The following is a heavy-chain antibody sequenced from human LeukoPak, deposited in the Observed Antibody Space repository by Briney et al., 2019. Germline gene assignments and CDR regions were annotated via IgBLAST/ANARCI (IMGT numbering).Heavy chain of an antibody. CDR2: ISYDGSNK. CDR1: GFTFSSYA. J-gene: IGHJ4*02. V-gene: IGHV3-30*14. CDR3: AGLVCSSSNCPEDH. Sequence: GGSPRLSCAASGFTFSSYAMHWVRQAPGKGLEWVAVISYDGSNKYYADSVKGRFTISRDNSKNTLFLQLNSLRAEDTAVYYCAGLVCSSSNCPEDHWGQGTLVTVSS. D-gene: IGHD2-2*01.